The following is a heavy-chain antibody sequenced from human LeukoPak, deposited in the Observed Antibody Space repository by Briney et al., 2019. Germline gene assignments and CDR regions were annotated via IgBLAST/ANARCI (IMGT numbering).Heavy chain of an antibody. J-gene: IGHJ3*02. CDR2: ISAYNGNT. CDR3: ARDGPPMVRGVITSFDI. D-gene: IGHD3-10*01. V-gene: IGHV1-18*04. Sequence: ASVKVSCKASGYTFTSYGISWVRQAPGQGLEWMGWISAYNGNTNYAQKLQGRVTMTTDTSTSTAYMELRSLRSDDTAVYYCARDGPPMVRGVITSFDIWGQGTMVTVSS. CDR1: GYTFTSYG.